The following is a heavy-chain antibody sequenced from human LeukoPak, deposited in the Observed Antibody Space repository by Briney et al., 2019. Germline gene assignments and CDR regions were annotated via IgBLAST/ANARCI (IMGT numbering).Heavy chain of an antibody. V-gene: IGHV3-33*08. CDR1: GFNFSTYG. Sequence: GRSLRLSCAASGFNFSTYGIHWVRQAPGKGPEWVTAIWYDGGNKYYADSVKGRFIISRDNSKNTLYLQMNSLRAEDTAVYYCARDGEDDSSGHYKPFDYWGQGTLVTVSS. J-gene: IGHJ4*02. CDR3: ARDGEDDSSGHYKPFDY. CDR2: IWYDGGNK. D-gene: IGHD3-22*01.